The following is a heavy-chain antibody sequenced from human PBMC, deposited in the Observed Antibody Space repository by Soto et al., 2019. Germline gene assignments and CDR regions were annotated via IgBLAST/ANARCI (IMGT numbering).Heavy chain of an antibody. CDR2: IIPIFGTA. D-gene: IGHD1-7*01. Sequence: QVQLVQSGAEVKKPGSSVKVSCKASGGTFSSYAISWVRQAPGQGLEWMGGIIPIFGTANYAQKFQGRVTITADESTSTDYMELSSLRSEDTAVYYCASFGNWNYEGYFQHWGQGTLVTVSS. J-gene: IGHJ1*01. V-gene: IGHV1-69*12. CDR1: GGTFSSYA. CDR3: ASFGNWNYEGYFQH.